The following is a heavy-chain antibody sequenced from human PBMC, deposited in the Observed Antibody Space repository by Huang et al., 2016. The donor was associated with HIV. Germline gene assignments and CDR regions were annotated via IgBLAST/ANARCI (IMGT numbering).Heavy chain of an antibody. CDR1: GFPFRAFG. D-gene: IGHD6-13*01. CDR3: VKERGSSRARSSFDF. CDR2: IRYDGNND. V-gene: IGHV3-30*02. J-gene: IGHJ3*01. Sequence: QVRLVESGGGGVRPGASLTLSCSVSGFPFRAFGIGVVPQAPGKGLEWGSFIRYDGNNDYLIGSVKGRFTISRDNSNNTLYLRMNSLRPEDTAVYYCVKERGSSRARSSFDFWGQGTSVIVSS.